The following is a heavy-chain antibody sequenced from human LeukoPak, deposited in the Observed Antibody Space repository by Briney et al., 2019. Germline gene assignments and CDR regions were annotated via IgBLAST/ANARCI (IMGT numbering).Heavy chain of an antibody. J-gene: IGHJ6*02. CDR2: ISGSGGST. D-gene: IGHD2-15*01. Sequence: GGSLRLSCAASGFTFSSYAMSWVRQAPGKGLEWVSAISGSGGSTYYADSVKGRFTISRDNSKNTLYLQMNSLRAKDTAVYYCASLVAATLSFYGMDVWGQGTTVTVSS. V-gene: IGHV3-23*01. CDR3: ASLVAATLSFYGMDV. CDR1: GFTFSSYA.